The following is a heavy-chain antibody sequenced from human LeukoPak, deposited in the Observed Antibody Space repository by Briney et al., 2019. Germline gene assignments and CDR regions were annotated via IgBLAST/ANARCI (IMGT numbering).Heavy chain of an antibody. Sequence: PGGSLRLSCAASGFTFSTYGMDWVRQAPGKGLEWVAYIRYDGSNKNYADSVKGRFTISRYNSKNTLYLQMSSLRAEDTAVYYCAKVVTGYYSTTSCPFDSWGQGTLVTVSS. V-gene: IGHV3-30*02. CDR2: IRYDGSNK. D-gene: IGHD2-2*01. CDR3: AKVVTGYYSTTSCPFDS. J-gene: IGHJ4*02. CDR1: GFTFSTYG.